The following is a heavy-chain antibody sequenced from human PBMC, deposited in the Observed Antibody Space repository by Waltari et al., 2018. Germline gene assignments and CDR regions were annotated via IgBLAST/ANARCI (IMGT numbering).Heavy chain of an antibody. J-gene: IGHJ4*02. D-gene: IGHD3-16*01. V-gene: IGHV3-48*03. CDR2: ISHSGSTI. Sequence: EVQLVESGGGLVQPGGSLRLSCAASGLTLRTYQMNWVRQAPGKGLEWVSYISHSGSTIYYADSVKGRFTISRDNAENSLYLQMNSLRAEDTAIYYCARSHYDSGRYGDNWGQGALVTVSS. CDR3: ARSHYDSGRYGDN. CDR1: GLTLRTYQ.